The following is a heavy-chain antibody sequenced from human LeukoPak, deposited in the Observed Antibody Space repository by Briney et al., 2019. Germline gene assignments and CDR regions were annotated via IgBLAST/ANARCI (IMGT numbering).Heavy chain of an antibody. D-gene: IGHD4-23*01. CDR3: ARGGKATVVTM. J-gene: IGHJ4*02. V-gene: IGHV4-4*07. Sequence: SGTPSLTRTVSGGPINSYYWSLIRQPPREGLEWIGRIYSSGSTNYNPSLKSRVSMSVDTSKNQFSLKLTSVTAADTALYYCARGGKATVVTMWGQGILVTVSS. CDR1: GGPINSYY. CDR2: IYSSGST.